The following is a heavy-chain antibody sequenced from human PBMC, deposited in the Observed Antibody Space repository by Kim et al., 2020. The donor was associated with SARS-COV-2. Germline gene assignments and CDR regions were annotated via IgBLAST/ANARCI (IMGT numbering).Heavy chain of an antibody. CDR1: GGSISSSSYY. Sequence: SETLSLTCTVSGGSISSSSYYWGWIRQPPGKGLEWIGSIYYSGSTYYNPSLKSRVTISVDTSKNQFSLKLSSVTAADTAVYYCARHRVLPGYSSSWGYFQHSGQGTLVPVSS. D-gene: IGHD6-13*01. J-gene: IGHJ1*01. CDR2: IYYSGST. V-gene: IGHV4-39*01. CDR3: ARHRVLPGYSSSWGYFQH.